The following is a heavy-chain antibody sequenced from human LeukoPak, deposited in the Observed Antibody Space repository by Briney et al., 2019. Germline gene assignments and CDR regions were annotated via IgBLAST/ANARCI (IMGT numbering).Heavy chain of an antibody. D-gene: IGHD2-2*01. CDR2: ISAYNGNT. CDR3: ARDIRRYCSSTSCSLSAFDI. Sequence: GASVKVSCKVTGYTLIELSMHWVRQAPGQGLEWMGWISAYNGNTNYAQKLQGRVTMTTDTSTSTAYMELRSLRSDDTAVYYCARDIRRYCSSTSCSLSAFDIWGQGTMVTVSS. CDR1: GYTLIELS. J-gene: IGHJ3*02. V-gene: IGHV1-18*01.